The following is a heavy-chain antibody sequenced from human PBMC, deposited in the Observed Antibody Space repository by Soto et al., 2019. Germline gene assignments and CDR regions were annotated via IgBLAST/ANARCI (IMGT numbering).Heavy chain of an antibody. V-gene: IGHV3-48*03. CDR2: ISSSGSTI. Sequence: PVGSLRLSCAASGFTFSSYEMNWVRQAPGKGLEWVSYISSSGSTIYYADSVKGRFTISRDNAKNSLYLQMNSLRAEDTAVYYCARVRGVVVPAAGSSGWFDPWGQGTLVTVSS. J-gene: IGHJ5*02. CDR3: ARVRGVVVPAAGSSGWFDP. CDR1: GFTFSSYE. D-gene: IGHD2-2*01.